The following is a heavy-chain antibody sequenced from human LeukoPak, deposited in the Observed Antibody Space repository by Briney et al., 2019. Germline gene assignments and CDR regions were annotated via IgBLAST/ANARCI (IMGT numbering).Heavy chain of an antibody. V-gene: IGHV3-21*01. CDR1: GFTFSTYT. CDR3: AKAPPYKKYFDY. CDR2: ISSGRRYM. J-gene: IGHJ4*02. D-gene: IGHD1-1*01. Sequence: GGSLRLSCADSGFTFSTYTMNWVRQAPGKGLEWVSSISSGRRYMYYADSVKGRFTISRDNAKNSLYLQMNSLRAEDTAVYYCAKAPPYKKYFDYWGQGTLVTVSS.